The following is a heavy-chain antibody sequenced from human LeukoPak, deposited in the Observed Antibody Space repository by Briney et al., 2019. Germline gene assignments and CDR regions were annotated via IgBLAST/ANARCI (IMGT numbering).Heavy chain of an antibody. D-gene: IGHD4-17*01. J-gene: IGHJ3*02. V-gene: IGHV4-39*07. CDR3: ARPLGDYLPPPGAFDI. Sequence: PSETLSLTCTVSGGSISSSSYYWGWIRQPPGKGLEWIGSIYYSGSTYYNPSLKSRVTISVDTSKNQFSLKLSSVTAADTAVYYCARPLGDYLPPPGAFDIWGQGTMVTVSS. CDR1: GGSISSSSYY. CDR2: IYYSGST.